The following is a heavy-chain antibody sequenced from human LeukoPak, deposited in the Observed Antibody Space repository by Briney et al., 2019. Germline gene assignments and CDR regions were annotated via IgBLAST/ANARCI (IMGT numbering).Heavy chain of an antibody. CDR3: ARTGRGITMIVVRAFDI. Sequence: SEPLSLTCTVSGGSVSSSSYHWGWIRQPPGKGLEWVGSVFYSGSTYYNPSLKSRVTMSVDTSKNQFSLKLSSVTAADTAVYYCARTGRGITMIVVRAFDIWGQGTMVTVSS. CDR1: GGSVSSSSYH. V-gene: IGHV4-39*01. D-gene: IGHD3-22*01. CDR2: VFYSGST. J-gene: IGHJ3*02.